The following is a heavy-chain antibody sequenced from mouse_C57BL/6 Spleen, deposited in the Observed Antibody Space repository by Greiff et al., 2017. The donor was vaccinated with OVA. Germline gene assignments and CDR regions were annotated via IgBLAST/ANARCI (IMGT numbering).Heavy chain of an antibody. CDR1: GYTFTDYE. Sequence: VQLQQSGAELVRPGASVTLSCKASGYTFTDYEMHWVKQTPVHGLEWIGAIDPETGGTAYNQKFKGKAILTADKSSSTAYVELRSLTSEDSAVYDCTRGGYSNYGDGWGQGTTLTVAS. J-gene: IGHJ2*01. CDR3: TRGGYSNYGDG. D-gene: IGHD2-5*01. CDR2: IDPETGGT. V-gene: IGHV1-15*01.